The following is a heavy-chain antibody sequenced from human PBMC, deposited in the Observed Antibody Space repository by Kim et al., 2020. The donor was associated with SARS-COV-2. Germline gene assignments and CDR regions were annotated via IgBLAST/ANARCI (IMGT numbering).Heavy chain of an antibody. Sequence: QEGREKYYVGSGKGRFTISRDNAKNSLYLQMNSLRAEDTAMYYCARSRGVDYWGQGTVVTVSS. CDR2: QEGREK. D-gene: IGHD2-2*01. CDR3: ARSRGVDY. V-gene: IGHV3-7*01. J-gene: IGHJ4*02.